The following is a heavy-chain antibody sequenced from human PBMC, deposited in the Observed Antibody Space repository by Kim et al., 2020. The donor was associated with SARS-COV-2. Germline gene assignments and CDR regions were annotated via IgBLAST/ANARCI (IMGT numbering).Heavy chain of an antibody. J-gene: IGHJ6*02. Sequence: ASVKVSCKASGYTFTSYGISWVRQAPGQGLEWLGWISAYNGNTNYAQKLQGRVTMTTDTSTSTAYMELRSLRSDDTAVYYCARVVHYYVSSGYEPLYYYYNYGMDVWSQETTVTVSS. CDR3: ARVVHYYVSSGYEPLYYYYNYGMDV. CDR2: ISAYNGNT. D-gene: IGHD3-22*01. CDR1: GYTFTSYG. V-gene: IGHV1-18*01.